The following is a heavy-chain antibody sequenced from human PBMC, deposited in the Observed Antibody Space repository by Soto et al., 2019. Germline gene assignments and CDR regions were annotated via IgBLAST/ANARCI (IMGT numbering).Heavy chain of an antibody. Sequence: QVQLVESGGGVVQPGRSLTVSCAASGFTFSNYGIHWVRQAPGKGLEWVSAISYDGSYKYYADSVKGRFTISRDNSNNTLFLQLNSLRDEDTPVYYCAKGQYCSGGSCYFNPSDYWGQGTLVTVSS. CDR3: AKGQYCSGGSCYFNPSDY. CDR1: GFTFSNYG. D-gene: IGHD2-15*01. J-gene: IGHJ4*02. V-gene: IGHV3-30*18. CDR2: ISYDGSYK.